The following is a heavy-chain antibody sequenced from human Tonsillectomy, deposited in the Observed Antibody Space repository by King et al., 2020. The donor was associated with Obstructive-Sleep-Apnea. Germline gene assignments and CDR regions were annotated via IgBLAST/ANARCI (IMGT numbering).Heavy chain of an antibody. CDR2: IYYSGST. CDR3: AGDIVVVVAARNEMGFDY. V-gene: IGHV4-39*07. CDR1: GGSISSSSYY. Sequence: QLQESGPGLVKPSETLSLTCTVSGGSISSSSYYWGWIRQPPGKGLEGIGSIYYSGSTYYNPSLKSRVTIAVDTSKNQFSLKLSSVTAADTAVYYCAGDIVVVVAARNEMGFDYWGQGTLVTVSS. J-gene: IGHJ4*02. D-gene: IGHD2-15*01.